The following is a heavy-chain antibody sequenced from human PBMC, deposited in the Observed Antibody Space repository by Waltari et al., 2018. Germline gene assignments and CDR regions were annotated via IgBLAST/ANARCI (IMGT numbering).Heavy chain of an antibody. CDR3: AADRGRGIYFDY. V-gene: IGHV4-4*02. D-gene: IGHD2-15*01. CDR2: IHQSGRT. CDR1: GASITNSYW. Sequence: QVHLQAAGPGLVKPSGTLSLPCAVPGASITNSYWWSWVRQPPGKGLEWIGQIHQSGRTNYNPSLDSRAIVSMDTSNNQISLKLTSATAADTAVYYCAADRGRGIYFDYWGQGTLVTVSP. J-gene: IGHJ4*02.